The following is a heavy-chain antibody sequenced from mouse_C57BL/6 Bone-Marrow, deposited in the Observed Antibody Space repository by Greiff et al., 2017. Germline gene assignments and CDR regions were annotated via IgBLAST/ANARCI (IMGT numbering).Heavy chain of an antibody. CDR2: IYPSDSET. Sequence: QVQLQQPGAELVRPGSSVKLSCKASGYTFTSYWMDWVKQRPGQGLEWIGNIYPSDSETHYNQKFKDKATLTVDKSSSTAYMQHSSLTSEDSAVYYCARSDGYPSFDYWGQGTTLTVSS. D-gene: IGHD2-3*01. V-gene: IGHV1-61*01. CDR1: GYTFTSYW. J-gene: IGHJ2*01. CDR3: ARSDGYPSFDY.